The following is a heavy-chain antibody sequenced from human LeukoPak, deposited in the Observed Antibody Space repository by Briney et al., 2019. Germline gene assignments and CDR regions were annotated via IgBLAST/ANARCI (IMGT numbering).Heavy chain of an antibody. CDR2: IYSGGDT. D-gene: IGHD2-15*01. CDR3: ARVLPGGEVEAATQVAWYFDL. J-gene: IGHJ2*01. V-gene: IGHV3-66*01. Sequence: GGSLRLSCAASGITVSSNYMSWVRQAPGKGLEWVSIIYSGGDTYYADSVKGRFTISRDNSKNALYLQMNSLRAEDTAVYYCARVLPGGEVEAATQVAWYFDLWGRGTLVTVSS. CDR1: GITVSSNY.